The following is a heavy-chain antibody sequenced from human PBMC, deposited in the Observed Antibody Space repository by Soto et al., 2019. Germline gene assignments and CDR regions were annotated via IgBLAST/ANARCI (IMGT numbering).Heavy chain of an antibody. CDR3: AKDSRSLLRYSPYYYYGMDV. CDR2: ISGSGGST. CDR1: GFTFSSYA. J-gene: IGHJ6*02. V-gene: IGHV3-23*01. D-gene: IGHD3-9*01. Sequence: GILRLSCAASGFTFSSYAMIWVRQAPGKGLEWVSAISGSGGSTYYADSVKGRFTISRDNSKNTLYLQMNSLRAEDTAVYYCAKDSRSLLRYSPYYYYGMDVWGQGTTVTVSS.